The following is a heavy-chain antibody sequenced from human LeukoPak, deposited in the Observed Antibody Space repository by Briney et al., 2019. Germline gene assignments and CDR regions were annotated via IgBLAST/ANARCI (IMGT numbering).Heavy chain of an antibody. CDR1: GLTFSSYA. CDR2: ISGSGSST. V-gene: IGHV3-23*01. J-gene: IGHJ3*02. Sequence: PGGSLRLSCAASGLTFSSYAMSWVRQAPGKGLEWVSSISGSGSSTYYADSVGGRFTISRDNSKNTLYLEMNSLRVEDTAVYYCATVIPRYSGSSVGAFDIWGQGTMVIVSS. D-gene: IGHD1-26*01. CDR3: ATVIPRYSGSSVGAFDI.